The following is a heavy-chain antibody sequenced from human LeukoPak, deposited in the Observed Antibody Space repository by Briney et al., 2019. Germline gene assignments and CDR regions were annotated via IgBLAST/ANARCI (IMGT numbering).Heavy chain of an antibody. D-gene: IGHD6-13*01. Sequence: GGSLRLSCAASGFTFSTYGMHWVRQAPGKGLEWVAFIRDDGVNKYYADSVKGRFTISRDNSKNTLYLQMNSLRAEDTAVYYCARSSEGYFGYWGQGTLVTVSS. CDR2: IRDDGVNK. V-gene: IGHV3-30*02. CDR3: ARSSEGYFGY. J-gene: IGHJ4*02. CDR1: GFTFSTYG.